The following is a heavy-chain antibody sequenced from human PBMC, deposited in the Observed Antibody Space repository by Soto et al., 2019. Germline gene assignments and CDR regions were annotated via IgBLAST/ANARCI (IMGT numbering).Heavy chain of an antibody. CDR2: IFHSGNT. V-gene: IGHV4-31*03. J-gene: IGHJ4*02. Sequence: QVQLQESGPGLMKPSQTLSLTCTVSGGSLSSGGYYWTWIRQHPGKGLEWIGYIFHSGNTYYNPSLKSRLNISVDTSNNQFSLKLRSLTAADTAVYYCARALSSGPYVNYWGQGTLVTVSS. CDR3: ARALSSGPYVNY. CDR1: GGSLSSGGYY. D-gene: IGHD3-22*01.